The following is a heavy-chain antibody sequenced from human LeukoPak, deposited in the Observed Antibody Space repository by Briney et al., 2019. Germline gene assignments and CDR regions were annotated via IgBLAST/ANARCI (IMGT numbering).Heavy chain of an antibody. V-gene: IGHV4-59*01. Sequence: SETLSLTCTVSGGSISSYYWSWIRQPPGKGLEWIGYIYYSGSTNYNPSLKSRVTISVDTSKNQFSLKLSSVTAADTAVYYCARVYCGGDCYWDRVKYYFDYWGQGTLVTVSS. CDR1: GGSISSYY. D-gene: IGHD2-21*02. CDR2: IYYSGST. J-gene: IGHJ4*02. CDR3: ARVYCGGDCYWDRVKYYFDY.